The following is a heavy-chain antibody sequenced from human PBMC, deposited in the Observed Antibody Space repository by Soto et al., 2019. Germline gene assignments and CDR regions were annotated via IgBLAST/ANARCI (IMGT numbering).Heavy chain of an antibody. CDR2: ITSGSSTI. CDR3: VRDKYYDIVTDYRDSGMDV. J-gene: IGHJ6*02. CDR1: GFTFDRYS. Sequence: GGSLRLSFAASGFTFDRYSMNWVRQAPGKGLEWVSYITSGSSTIYYADSVKGRFTISRDNAENSLYLQMNSLRDEDTAVYYCVRDKYYDIVTDYRDSGMDVWGQGTTVTVSS. D-gene: IGHD3-9*01. V-gene: IGHV3-48*02.